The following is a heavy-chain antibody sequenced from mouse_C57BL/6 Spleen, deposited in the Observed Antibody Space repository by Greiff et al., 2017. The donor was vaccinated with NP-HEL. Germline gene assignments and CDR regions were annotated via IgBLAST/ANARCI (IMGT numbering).Heavy chain of an antibody. J-gene: IGHJ4*01. CDR1: GFTFSSYA. V-gene: IGHV5-4*01. D-gene: IGHD1-1*02. Sequence: EVHLVESGGGLVKPGGSLKLSCAASGFTFSSYAMSWVRQTPEKRLEWVATISDGGSYTYYPDNVKGRFTISRDNAKNNLYLQMSHLKSEDTAMYYCARDGGSYYYAMDYWGQGTSVTVSS. CDR3: ARDGGSYYYAMDY. CDR2: ISDGGSYT.